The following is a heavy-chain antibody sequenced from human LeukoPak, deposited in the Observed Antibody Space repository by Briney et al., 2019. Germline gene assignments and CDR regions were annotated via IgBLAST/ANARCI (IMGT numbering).Heavy chain of an antibody. V-gene: IGHV3-23*01. J-gene: IGHJ4*02. D-gene: IGHD6-19*01. CDR3: AKFRADSSGWPFDY. CDR1: GFTFSDYA. Sequence: GGSLRLSCVVSGFTFSDYAMSWVRQAPEKGLDWVSVISGSAHKIRYADSVKGRFTISRDNSKDTLYLQMNSLRAEDTAIYYCAKFRADSSGWPFDYWGQGTLVTVSS. CDR2: ISGSAHKI.